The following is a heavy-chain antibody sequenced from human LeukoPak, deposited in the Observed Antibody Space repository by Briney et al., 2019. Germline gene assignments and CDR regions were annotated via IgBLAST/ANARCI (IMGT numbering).Heavy chain of an antibody. CDR3: ARLVLSGYAFDY. D-gene: IGHD5-12*01. Sequence: TSETLSLTCTVSGGSISSSSYYWGWIRQPPGKGLEWIGSIYYSGSTYYNPSLKSRVTISVDTSKNQFSLKLSSVTAADTAVYYCARLVLSGYAFDYWGQGTLVTVSS. V-gene: IGHV4-39*01. CDR1: GGSISSSSYY. CDR2: IYYSGST. J-gene: IGHJ4*02.